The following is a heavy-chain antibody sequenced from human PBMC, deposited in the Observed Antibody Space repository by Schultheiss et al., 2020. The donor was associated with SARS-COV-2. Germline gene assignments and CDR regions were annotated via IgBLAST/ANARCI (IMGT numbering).Heavy chain of an antibody. D-gene: IGHD6-19*01. CDR1: GDSISGYS. CDR2: INHSGST. CDR3: ARGRQWLDDAFDI. V-gene: IGHV4-34*01. Sequence: SETLSLTCTVSGDSISGYSWSWIRQPPGKGLEWIGEINHSGSTNYNPSLKSRVTISVDTSKNQFSLKLSSVTAADTAVYYCARGRQWLDDAFDIWGQGTMVTVSS. J-gene: IGHJ3*02.